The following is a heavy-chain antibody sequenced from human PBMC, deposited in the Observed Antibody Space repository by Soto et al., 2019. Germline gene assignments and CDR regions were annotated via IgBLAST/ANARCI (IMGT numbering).Heavy chain of an antibody. J-gene: IGHJ6*02. CDR2: IYSGGST. V-gene: IGHV3-53*01. D-gene: IGHD3-3*01. Sequence: EVQLVESGGGLIQPGGSLRLSCAASGFTVSSNYMSWVRQAPGKGLEWVSVIYSGGSTYYADSVKGRFTISRDNSKNTLYLQMNSLGAEDTAVYYCARETLFGVVRTMYYGMDVWGQGTTVTVSS. CDR3: ARETLFGVVRTMYYGMDV. CDR1: GFTVSSNY.